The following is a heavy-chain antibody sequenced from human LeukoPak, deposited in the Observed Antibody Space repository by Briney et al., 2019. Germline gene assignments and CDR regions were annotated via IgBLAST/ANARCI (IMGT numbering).Heavy chain of an antibody. Sequence: SETLSLTCTVSGGSISSSSYYWGWIRQPSGKGLEWIGSIYYSGSTYYNPSLKSRVTISVDTSKNQFSLKLSSVTAADTAVYYCARHGAAVGRIAARREGGYYYYMDVWGKGTTVTVSS. D-gene: IGHD6-6*01. J-gene: IGHJ6*03. V-gene: IGHV4-39*01. CDR3: ARHGAAVGRIAARREGGYYYYMDV. CDR2: IYYSGST. CDR1: GGSISSSSYY.